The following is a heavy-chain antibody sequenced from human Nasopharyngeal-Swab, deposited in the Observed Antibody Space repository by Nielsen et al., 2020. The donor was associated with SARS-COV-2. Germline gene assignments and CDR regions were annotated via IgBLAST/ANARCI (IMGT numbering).Heavy chain of an antibody. V-gene: IGHV4-34*01. Sequence: GSLRLSCAVYGGSFSGYYWSWIRQPPGKGLEWIGEIHHSGSTDYNPSLKSRVTISVDTSKNQFSLKLSSVTAADMAVFYCARGPVRYDFWSGYYCGFDYWGQGTLVTVSS. CDR2: IHHSGST. CDR1: GGSFSGYY. CDR3: ARGPVRYDFWSGYYCGFDY. J-gene: IGHJ4*02. D-gene: IGHD3-3*01.